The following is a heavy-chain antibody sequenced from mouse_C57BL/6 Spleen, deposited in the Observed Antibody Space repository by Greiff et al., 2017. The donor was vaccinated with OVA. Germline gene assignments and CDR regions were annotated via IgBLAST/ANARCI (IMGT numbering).Heavy chain of an antibody. J-gene: IGHJ1*03. CDR2: ISYDGSN. D-gene: IGHD2-14*01. CDR1: GYSITSGYY. CDR3: ASWGTVGYFDV. V-gene: IGHV3-6*01. Sequence: EVKVEESGPGLVKPSQSLSLTCSVTGYSITSGYYWNWIRQFPGNKLEWMGYISYDGSNNYNPSLKNRISITRDTSKNQFFLKLNSVTTEDTATYYCASWGTVGYFDVWGTGTTVTVSS.